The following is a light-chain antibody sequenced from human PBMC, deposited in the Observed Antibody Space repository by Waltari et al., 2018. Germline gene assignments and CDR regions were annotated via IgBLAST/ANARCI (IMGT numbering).Light chain of an antibody. CDR3: QHYLRLPVT. V-gene: IGKV3-20*01. CDR2: GAS. J-gene: IGKJ1*01. CDR1: QSVTRA. Sequence: EIVLTQSTGTLSLSPGEISTLACRTSQSVTRALAWYQPKPGQAPRLLISGASNRATGIPDMFSGSGSGTDFSLTISSLEPEDFAVYYCQHYLRLPVTFGQGTKVEVK.